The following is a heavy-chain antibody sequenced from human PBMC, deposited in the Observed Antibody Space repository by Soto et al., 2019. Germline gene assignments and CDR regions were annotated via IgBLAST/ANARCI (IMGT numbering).Heavy chain of an antibody. Sequence: SVKVSCKASGGTFSSYAISWVRQAPGQGLEWMGGIIPIFGTANYAQKFQGRVTITADESTSTAYMELSSLRSEDTAVYYCARGGVAVAGGIATYYYYGMDVWGQGTTVTVSS. CDR2: IIPIFGTA. D-gene: IGHD6-19*01. CDR1: GGTFSSYA. V-gene: IGHV1-69*13. J-gene: IGHJ6*02. CDR3: ARGGVAVAGGIATYYYYGMDV.